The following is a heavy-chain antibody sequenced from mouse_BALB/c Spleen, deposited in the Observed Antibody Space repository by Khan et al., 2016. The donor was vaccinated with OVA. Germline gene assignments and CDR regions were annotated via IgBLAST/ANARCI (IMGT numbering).Heavy chain of an antibody. CDR2: IYYSGTV. J-gene: IGHJ1*01. D-gene: IGHD1-1*01. V-gene: IGHV3-5*02. CDR1: GISITSGNYR. CDR3: ARDYGSLYWYFDV. Sequence: QLEESGPGLVKPSQTVSLTCTVTGISITSGNYRWSWIRQFPGNKLEWIGNIYYSGTVTYNPSLTSRTTITRDTSKNQFFLEMNSLTAEEKATYYCARDYGSLYWYFDVWGAGTTVTVSS.